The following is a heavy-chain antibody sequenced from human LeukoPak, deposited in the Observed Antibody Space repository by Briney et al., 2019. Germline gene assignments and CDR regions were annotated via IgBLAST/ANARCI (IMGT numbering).Heavy chain of an antibody. J-gene: IGHJ4*02. CDR2: ISGSGGST. CDR3: ATQWLVRPYFDY. V-gene: IGHV3-23*01. Sequence: GGSLRLSCAASGFTFSSYAMSWVRQAPGKGLEWVSAISGSGGSTYYADSVKGRVTISRDNSKNTLYLQMNSLRAEDTAVYYCATQWLVRPYFDYWGQGTLVTVSS. CDR1: GFTFSSYA. D-gene: IGHD6-19*01.